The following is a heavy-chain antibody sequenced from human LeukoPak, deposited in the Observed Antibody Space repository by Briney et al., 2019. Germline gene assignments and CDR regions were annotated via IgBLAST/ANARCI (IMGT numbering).Heavy chain of an antibody. CDR2: ISSDGSSK. CDR3: GKGGRVVVSMGDAFAI. D-gene: IGHD2-15*01. Sequence: GRSLRLSCVASGFTFSYYGIHWVRQAPGKGLEWVAVISSDGSSKYYEDSMKGRFTISRDNSKTTLYLPMNSLRTAETAVYYCGKGGRVVVSMGDAFAIWGQGTTVTVSS. J-gene: IGHJ3*02. V-gene: IGHV3-30*18. CDR1: GFTFSYYG.